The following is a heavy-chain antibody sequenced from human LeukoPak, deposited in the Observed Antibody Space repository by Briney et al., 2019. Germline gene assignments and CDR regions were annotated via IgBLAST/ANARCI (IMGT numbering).Heavy chain of an antibody. CDR3: AELGITMIGGV. V-gene: IGHV3-11*04. J-gene: IGHJ6*04. Sequence: GGSLRLSCAASGLRFSDYYVSWIRQAPGKGLQWVSYISSGGDIMHYADSVKGRFTSSRDNAKNSLYLQMNSLRAEDTAVYYCAELGITMIGGVWGKGTTVTISS. D-gene: IGHD3-10*02. CDR2: ISSGGDIM. CDR1: GLRFSDYY.